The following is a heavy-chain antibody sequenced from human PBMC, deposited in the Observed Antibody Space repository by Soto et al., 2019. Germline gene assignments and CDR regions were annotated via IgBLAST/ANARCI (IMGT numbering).Heavy chain of an antibody. D-gene: IGHD3-10*01. V-gene: IGHV3-74*01. CDR3: SRYYYGSGSYEDPANPYGMDV. CDR1: GFTFSKYW. CDR2: ISSDGDTT. Sequence: EVQLVESGGALVTPGGSLRLSCAASGFTFSKYWMHWVRQVPGKGLVWVSRISSDGDTTSYADSVKGRFTISRDNARNVLSLQMDRLRVEDAAIYYCSRYYYGSGSYEDPANPYGMDVWGQGTTVTVS. J-gene: IGHJ6*02.